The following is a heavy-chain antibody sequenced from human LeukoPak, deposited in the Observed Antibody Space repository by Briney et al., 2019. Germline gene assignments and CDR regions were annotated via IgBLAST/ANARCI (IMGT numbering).Heavy chain of an antibody. V-gene: IGHV3-23*01. CDR1: GFTFSSYA. J-gene: IGHJ4*02. CDR2: ISSPGSST. D-gene: IGHD2-2*01. CDR3: AKRGIPTSAYYFDS. Sequence: GGSLRLSCAASGFTFSSYAMTWVRQAPGKGLEWVSYISSPGSSTFYADSVKGRFTISRDNSKNTLYLQMNSLRAEDTAVYYCAKRGIPTSAYYFDSWGQGTLITVSS.